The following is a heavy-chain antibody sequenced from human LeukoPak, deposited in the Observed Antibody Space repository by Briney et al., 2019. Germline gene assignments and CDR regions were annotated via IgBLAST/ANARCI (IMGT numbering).Heavy chain of an antibody. CDR2: ISYDGSNK. CDR1: GFTFSSYA. CDR3: ARAYCSGGSCYWGYAFDI. Sequence: PGRSLRLSCAASGFTFSSYAMHWVRQAPGKGLEWVAVISYDGSNKYYADSVKGRFTISRDNSKNTLYLQMNSLRAEDTAVYYRARAYCSGGSCYWGYAFDIWGQGKMVTVSS. V-gene: IGHV3-30-3*01. J-gene: IGHJ3*02. D-gene: IGHD2-15*01.